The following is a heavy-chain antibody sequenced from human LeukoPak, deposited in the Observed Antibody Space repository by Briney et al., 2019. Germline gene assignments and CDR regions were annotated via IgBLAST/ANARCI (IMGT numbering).Heavy chain of an antibody. J-gene: IGHJ5*02. D-gene: IGHD6-19*01. CDR2: INHSGST. CDR3: ARGPRIAVAGRRSWFDP. V-gene: IGHV4-34*01. Sequence: PSETLSLTCAAYGGSFSGYYWSWIRQPPGKGLEWIGEINHSGSTNYNPSLKSRVTISVDTSKNQFSLKLSSVTAADTAVYYCARGPRIAVAGRRSWFDPWRQGTLVTVSS. CDR1: GGSFSGYY.